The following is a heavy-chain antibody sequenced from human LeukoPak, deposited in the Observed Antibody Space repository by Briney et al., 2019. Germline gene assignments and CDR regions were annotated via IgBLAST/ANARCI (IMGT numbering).Heavy chain of an antibody. D-gene: IGHD3-22*01. CDR1: GYTFINYG. Sequence: ASVKVSCKASGYTFINYGINWVRQAPGQGLEWMGWISPYNGNTNYAQMLQDRVTMTTDTSTSTAYMELRSLRSEDTAVYYCARGLGDSSGYYYSDYWGQGTLVTVSS. J-gene: IGHJ4*02. V-gene: IGHV1-18*01. CDR3: ARGLGDSSGYYYSDY. CDR2: ISPYNGNT.